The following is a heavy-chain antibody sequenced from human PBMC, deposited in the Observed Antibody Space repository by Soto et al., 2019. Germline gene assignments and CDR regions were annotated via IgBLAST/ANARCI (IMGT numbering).Heavy chain of an antibody. CDR1: GFTFSSYS. D-gene: IGHD5-18*01. V-gene: IGHV3-48*02. CDR2: ISSSSNTI. Sequence: PGGSLRLSCAASGFTFSSYSMNWVRQAPGKGLEWVSYISSSSNTIDYADSVKGRFTISRDNAKNSLYLQMNSLRDEDTAVYYCARCRGYSYGYGDYWGQGTLVTVSS. CDR3: ARCRGYSYGYGDY. J-gene: IGHJ4*02.